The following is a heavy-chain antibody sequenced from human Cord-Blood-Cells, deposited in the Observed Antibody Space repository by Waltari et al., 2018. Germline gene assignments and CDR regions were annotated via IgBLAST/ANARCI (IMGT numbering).Heavy chain of an antibody. CDR2: INPSGGST. D-gene: IGHD2-15*01. J-gene: IGHJ4*02. Sequence: LVQSGAEVKVSCKASGYTFTSYYMHWVRQAPGQGLEWMGIINPSGGSTSYAQKFQGRVTMTRETSTSTVYRELSSLRSEDTAVYYCAREKLGGGANNYWGQGTLVTVSS. V-gene: IGHV1-46*01. CDR1: GYTFTSYY. CDR3: AREKLGGGANNY.